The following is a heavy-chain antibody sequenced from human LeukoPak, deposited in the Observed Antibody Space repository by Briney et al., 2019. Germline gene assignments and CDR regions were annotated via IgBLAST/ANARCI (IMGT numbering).Heavy chain of an antibody. CDR2: INPNSGGT. J-gene: IGHJ4*02. CDR3: ARQSRKLTTIDY. Sequence: ASVKVSCKASGYTFTSYYMHWVRQAPGQGLEWMGWINPNSGGTNYAQKFQGRVTMTRDTSISTAYMELSRLRSDDTAVYYCARQSRKLTTIDYWGQGTPVTVSS. V-gene: IGHV1-2*02. CDR1: GYTFTSYY. D-gene: IGHD4/OR15-4a*01.